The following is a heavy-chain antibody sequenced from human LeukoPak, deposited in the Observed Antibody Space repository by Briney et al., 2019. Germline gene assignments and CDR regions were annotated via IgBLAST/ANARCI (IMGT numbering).Heavy chain of an antibody. J-gene: IGHJ4*02. CDR1: GFTVSSSY. CDR3: ARELGYCSGDSCYGDY. D-gene: IGHD2-15*01. V-gene: IGHV3-53*01. Sequence: GGSLRLSCAASGFTVSSSYMSWVRQAPGKGLEWVSVIYSSGSTYYADSVKGRFTISRDNSKNTVYLQMNNLRAEDTAVYYCARELGYCSGDSCYGDYWGQGTLVTVSS. CDR2: IYSSGST.